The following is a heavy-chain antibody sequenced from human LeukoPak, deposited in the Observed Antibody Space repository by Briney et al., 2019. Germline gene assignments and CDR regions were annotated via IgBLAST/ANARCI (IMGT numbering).Heavy chain of an antibody. V-gene: IGHV3-49*03. J-gene: IGHJ4*02. CDR2: IRSKAYGGTT. D-gene: IGHD5-24*01. Sequence: QPGGSLRLSCTASGLTFGDYAMSWFRQAPGKGLEWVGFIRSKAYGGTTEYAASVKGRFTISRDDSKSIAYLQMNSLKTEDTAVYYCTREYRGRRWLQPIDYWGQGTLVTVSS. CDR3: TREYRGRRWLQPIDY. CDR1: GLTFGDYA.